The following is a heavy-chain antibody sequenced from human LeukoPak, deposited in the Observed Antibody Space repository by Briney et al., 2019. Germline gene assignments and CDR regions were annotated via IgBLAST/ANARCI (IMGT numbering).Heavy chain of an antibody. V-gene: IGHV1-24*01. CDR1: GYTLTELS. J-gene: IGHJ4*02. CDR2: FDPEDGET. CDR3: ATVHLAAAGPYYFDY. Sequence: ASVKVSCKVSGYTLTELSMHWVRQAPGKGLEWMGGFDPEDGETIYAQKFQGRVTMTEDTSTDTAYMELSSLRSEDTAVYYCATVHLAAAGPYYFDYWGQGTLVTVSS. D-gene: IGHD6-13*01.